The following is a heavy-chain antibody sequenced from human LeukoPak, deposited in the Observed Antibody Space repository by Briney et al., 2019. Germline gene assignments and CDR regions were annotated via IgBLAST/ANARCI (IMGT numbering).Heavy chain of an antibody. CDR1: GYTFTGYY. V-gene: IGHV1-2*06. CDR2: INPNSGGT. J-gene: IGHJ5*02. CDR3: ARVYYGSGSSFDP. Sequence: ASVKVSCKASGYTFTGYYMHWVRQAPGQGLEWMGRINPNSGGTNYAQKFQGRVTMTRDTSISTAYMELSRLRSDDTAVYYCARVYYGSGSSFDPWGQGTLVTVSS. D-gene: IGHD3-10*01.